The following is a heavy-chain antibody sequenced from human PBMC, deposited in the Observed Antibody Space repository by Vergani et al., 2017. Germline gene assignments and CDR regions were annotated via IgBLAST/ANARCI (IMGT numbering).Heavy chain of an antibody. CDR1: GFTFTSSA. Sequence: QMQLVQSGPEVKKPGTSVKVSCKASGFTFTSSAVQWVRQARGQRLEWIGWIVVGSGNTNYAQKFQERVTITREMSTSTAYMELSSLRSEDTAVYYCAAGRYCSGGSCYPLFDYWGQGTLVTVSS. D-gene: IGHD2-15*01. J-gene: IGHJ4*02. CDR3: AAGRYCSGGSCYPLFDY. CDR2: IVVGSGNT. V-gene: IGHV1-58*01.